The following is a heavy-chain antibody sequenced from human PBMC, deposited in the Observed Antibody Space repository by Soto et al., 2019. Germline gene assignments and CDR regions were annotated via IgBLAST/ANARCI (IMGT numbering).Heavy chain of an antibody. CDR3: ASMRGGYDSRGYDY. J-gene: IGHJ4*02. Sequence: SETLSLTCTVSGDSISSYYWTWIRQPPGKGLEWIGFIYYGGSINYNPSLKSRVTISVDRSKNQFSLKLSSVTAADTAVYYCASMRGGYDSRGYDYWGQGALVTVSS. CDR2: IYYGGSI. V-gene: IGHV4-59*12. CDR1: GDSISSYY. D-gene: IGHD3-22*01.